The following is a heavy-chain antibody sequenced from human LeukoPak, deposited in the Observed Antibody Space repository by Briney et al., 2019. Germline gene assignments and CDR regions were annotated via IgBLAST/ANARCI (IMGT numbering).Heavy chain of an antibody. J-gene: IGHJ4*02. CDR2: ISGSGGST. D-gene: IGHD6-19*01. V-gene: IGHV3-23*01. CDR1: GFTFSSYA. Sequence: GGPPRLSCAASGFTFSSYAMSWVRQAPGKGLEWVSAISGSGGSTYYADSVKGRFTISRDNSKNTLYLQMNSLRAEDTAVYYCAHYSSGWYGRFDYWGQGTLVTVSS. CDR3: AHYSSGWYGRFDY.